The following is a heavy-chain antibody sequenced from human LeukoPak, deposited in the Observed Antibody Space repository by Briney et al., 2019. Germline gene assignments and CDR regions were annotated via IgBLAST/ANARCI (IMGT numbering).Heavy chain of an antibody. Sequence: ASVKVSCKASGYTFTGYYMHWVRQAPGQGLEWMGWINPNSGGTNYAQKFQGRVTMTRDTSISTAYMELSRLRSDDTAVYYCARRTYYYDSSGYYGEDLGYWGQGTLVTVSS. CDR2: INPNSGGT. D-gene: IGHD3-22*01. CDR3: ARRTYYYDSSGYYGEDLGY. V-gene: IGHV1-2*02. J-gene: IGHJ4*02. CDR1: GYTFTGYY.